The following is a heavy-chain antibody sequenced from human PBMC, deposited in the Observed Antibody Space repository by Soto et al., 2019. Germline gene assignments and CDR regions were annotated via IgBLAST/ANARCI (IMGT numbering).Heavy chain of an antibody. CDR2: FSGSGGST. Sequence: GGSLRLSCAASGFTFSSYAMNWVRQAPGKGLEWVSGFSGSGGSTYYADSVKGRFTISRDNSKNALYLQMNSLRAEDMAVYYCAKSKGSSWYAAMDVWGQGTTVTVSS. D-gene: IGHD6-13*01. J-gene: IGHJ6*02. V-gene: IGHV3-23*01. CDR3: AKSKGSSWYAAMDV. CDR1: GFTFSSYA.